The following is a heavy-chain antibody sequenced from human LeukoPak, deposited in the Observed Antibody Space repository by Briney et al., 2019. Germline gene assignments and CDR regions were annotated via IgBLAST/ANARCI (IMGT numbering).Heavy chain of an antibody. CDR3: ARHSRLDKSSLSWADY. D-gene: IGHD2-2*03. Sequence: SETLSLTCTVSGGSISSYCWSWIRQPPGKGLEWIGYIYYSGSTNYNPSLKSRVTISVDTSKNQFSLKLSSVTAAGTAVYYCARHSRLDKSSLSWADYWGQGTLVTVSS. J-gene: IGHJ4*02. CDR1: GGSISSYC. CDR2: IYYSGST. V-gene: IGHV4-59*08.